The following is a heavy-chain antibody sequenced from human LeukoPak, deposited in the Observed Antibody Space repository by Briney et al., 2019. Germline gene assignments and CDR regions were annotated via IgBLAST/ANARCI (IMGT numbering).Heavy chain of an antibody. D-gene: IGHD2-2*01. CDR1: GFTFSSYS. CDR3: ARDRGGTVVNLDY. CDR2: ISGDGDTI. V-gene: IGHV3-48*04. J-gene: IGHJ4*02. Sequence: HPGGSLRLSCSASGFTFSSYSMNWVRQAPGKGLEWVSYISGDGDTIYYADSVKGRFTISRDNAKNSLYLQMNSLRAEDTAVYYCARDRGGTVVNLDYWGQGAVVTVSS.